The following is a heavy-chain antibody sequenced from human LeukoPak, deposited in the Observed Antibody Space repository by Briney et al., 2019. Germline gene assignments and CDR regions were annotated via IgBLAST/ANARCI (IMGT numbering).Heavy chain of an antibody. J-gene: IGHJ4*02. CDR2: ISYDGSNK. CDR3: AKWDRYCSGGSCFDH. D-gene: IGHD2-15*01. Sequence: PGGSLRLSCAASGFTFSSYSMNWVRQAPGKGLEWVAVISYDGSNKYYADSVKGRFTISRDNSKNTLYLQMNSLRAEDTAVYYCAKWDRYCSGGSCFDHWGQGTLVTVSS. V-gene: IGHV3-30*18. CDR1: GFTFSSYS.